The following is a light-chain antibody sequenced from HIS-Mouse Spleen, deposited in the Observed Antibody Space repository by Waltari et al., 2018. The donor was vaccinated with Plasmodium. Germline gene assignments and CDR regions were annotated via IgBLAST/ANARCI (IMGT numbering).Light chain of an antibody. V-gene: IGLV2-11*01. CDR1: SSDVGGFNS. CDR3: CSYAGSYTYV. Sequence: QSALTQPRSVSGSPEQSVTISCTGTSSDVGGFNSVSWYQQHPGKAPKLMIYDVSKRPSGVPDRFSGSKSGNTASLTISGLQAEDEADYYCCSYAGSYTYVFGTGTKVTVL. J-gene: IGLJ1*01. CDR2: DVS.